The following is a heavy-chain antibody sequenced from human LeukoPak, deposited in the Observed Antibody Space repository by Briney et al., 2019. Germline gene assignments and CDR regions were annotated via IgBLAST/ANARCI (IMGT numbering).Heavy chain of an antibody. D-gene: IGHD1-26*01. V-gene: IGHV3-64D*06. Sequence: PGGSLRLSCSASGFTFSTYATHWVRQAPGEELEYISGVTSDGGTTYHADSVKGGFTISRDNSKNTLYLQMSSLRVEDTAVYYCVKVSSTVGATYFDYWGQGTLVTVSS. CDR2: VTSDGGTT. CDR1: GFTFSTYA. CDR3: VKVSSTVGATYFDY. J-gene: IGHJ4*02.